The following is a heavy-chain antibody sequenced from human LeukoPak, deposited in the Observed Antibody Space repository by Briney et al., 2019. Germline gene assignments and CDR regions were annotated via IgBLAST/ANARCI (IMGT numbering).Heavy chain of an antibody. CDR1: GYTFSSYG. CDR2: ISGYNGNT. V-gene: IGHV1-18*04. CDR3: ARDVSGWSYFDY. J-gene: IGHJ4*02. D-gene: IGHD6-19*01. Sequence: GASVKVSCKASGYTFSSYGISWVRQAPGQGLEWMCWISGYNGNTNYAQKLQGRVTMTTDTSTSTAYMELRSLRSDDTAVYYCARDVSGWSYFDYWGQGTLVTVSS.